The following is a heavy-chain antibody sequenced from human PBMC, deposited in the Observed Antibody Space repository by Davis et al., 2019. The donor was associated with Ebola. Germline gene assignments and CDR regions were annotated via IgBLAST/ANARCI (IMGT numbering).Heavy chain of an antibody. CDR2: IYHSGNT. CDR3: ARGRIVAVAGSYYFDY. D-gene: IGHD6-19*01. J-gene: IGHJ4*02. CDR1: VGSISSYY. Sequence: PSETLSLTCTVSVGSISSYYWTCIRQPPGKGLEWIGYIYHSGNTNYNPSFKSRVTISVDTSKNQFSLKLSSVTAADTAVYYCARGRIVAVAGSYYFDYWGQGTLVTVSS. V-gene: IGHV4-59*12.